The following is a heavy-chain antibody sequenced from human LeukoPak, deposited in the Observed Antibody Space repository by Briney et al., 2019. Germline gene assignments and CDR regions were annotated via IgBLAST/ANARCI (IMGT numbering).Heavy chain of an antibody. D-gene: IGHD2-15*01. CDR1: GFTFSNYS. CDR3: SRDPCSGGSCSPHYYFYYYMDV. J-gene: IGHJ6*03. Sequence: RPGGSLRLSCAASGFTFSNYSMNWVRQAPGKGLEWVSSISSSSHYTYYADSVKGRFTISRDNAKNSLYLQMNSLRAEDTAVYYCSRDPCSGGSCSPHYYFYYYMDVWGKGTTVTVSS. CDR2: ISSSSHYT. V-gene: IGHV3-21*01.